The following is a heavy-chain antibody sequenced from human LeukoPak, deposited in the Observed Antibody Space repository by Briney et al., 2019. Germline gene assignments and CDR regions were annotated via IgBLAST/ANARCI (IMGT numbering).Heavy chain of an antibody. Sequence: SETLSRTCTVSGFSISIYYWSWLRQPAGKGLEGIGRIYTSGSTNDNPSLKSRVSMSVDTSKSQFSLKLSSVTAAATGVYYCARAKRGGNLTLEYWGEGDLVTVSS. V-gene: IGHV4-4*07. J-gene: IGHJ4*02. CDR3: ARAKRGGNLTLEY. D-gene: IGHD4-23*01. CDR2: IYTSGST. CDR1: GFSISIYY.